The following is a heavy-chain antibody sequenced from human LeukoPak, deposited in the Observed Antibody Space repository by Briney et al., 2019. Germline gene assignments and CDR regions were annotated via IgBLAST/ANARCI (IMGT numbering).Heavy chain of an antibody. CDR3: AKGIRNLDY. Sequence: GGSLRLSCVASGFTFSSGDWMTWVRQAPGKGLEWVAFIRYDGSNKYYADSVKGRFTISRDNSKNTLYLQMNSLRAEDTAVYYCAKGIRNLDYWGQGTLVTVSS. CDR2: IRYDGSNK. D-gene: IGHD5-18*01. J-gene: IGHJ4*02. V-gene: IGHV3-30*02. CDR1: GFTFSSGDW.